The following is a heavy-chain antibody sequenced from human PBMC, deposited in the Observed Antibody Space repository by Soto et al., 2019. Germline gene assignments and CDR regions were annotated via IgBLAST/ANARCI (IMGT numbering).Heavy chain of an antibody. V-gene: IGHV4-59*12. Sequence: SETLSLTCTVSGGSISSYYWSWIRQPPGKGLEWIGYIYYSGSTNYNPSLKSRVTISVDTSKNQFSLKQSSVTAADTAVYYCARDGAVAGTFSGPVFDYWGQGTLVTVSS. CDR3: ARDGAVAGTFSGPVFDY. D-gene: IGHD6-19*01. CDR2: IYYSGST. CDR1: GGSISSYY. J-gene: IGHJ4*02.